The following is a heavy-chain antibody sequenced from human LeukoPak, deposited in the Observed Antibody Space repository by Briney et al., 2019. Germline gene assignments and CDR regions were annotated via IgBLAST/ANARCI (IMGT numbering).Heavy chain of an antibody. Sequence: PGGSLRLSCAASAFTFSSYWMHWLRQVPGKGLVWVSRINSDGSSTSYADSVKGRFTISRDNAKNTLYLQMNSLRAEDTAVYYCARVAAAKHFDYWGQGTLVTVSS. CDR2: INSDGSST. V-gene: IGHV3-74*01. D-gene: IGHD6-13*01. J-gene: IGHJ4*02. CDR3: ARVAAAKHFDY. CDR1: AFTFSSYW.